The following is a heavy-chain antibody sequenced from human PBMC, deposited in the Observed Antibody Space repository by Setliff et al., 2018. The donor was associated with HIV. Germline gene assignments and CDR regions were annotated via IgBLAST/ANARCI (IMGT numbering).Heavy chain of an antibody. CDR2: ISGPGGTA. D-gene: IGHD6-13*01. J-gene: IGHJ6*03. CDR1: GFTFSSYA. V-gene: IGHV3-23*01. CDR3: AKGDSSSEGMDV. Sequence: PGGSLRLSCAASGFTFSSYAMHWVRQAPGKGLVWVSAISGPGGTAYYADSVKGRLTISRDNSKNTLYLQMNSLRAEDTAVYYCAKGDSSSEGMDVWGKGATVTVSS.